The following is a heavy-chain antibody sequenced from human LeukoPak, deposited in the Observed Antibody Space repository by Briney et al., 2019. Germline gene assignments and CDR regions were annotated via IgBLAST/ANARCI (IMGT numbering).Heavy chain of an antibody. Sequence: ASVKVSCKASGYTFTSYGISWVRQAPGQGLEWMGWINAYNGNTNYAQKLQGRVTMPTDTSTSTAYMELKSLRSDDTAVYYCARDLRGYCSGGSCYSSDYWGQGTMVTVSS. V-gene: IGHV1-18*01. CDR1: GYTFTSYG. J-gene: IGHJ4*02. CDR2: INAYNGNT. CDR3: ARDLRGYCSGGSCYSSDY. D-gene: IGHD2-15*01.